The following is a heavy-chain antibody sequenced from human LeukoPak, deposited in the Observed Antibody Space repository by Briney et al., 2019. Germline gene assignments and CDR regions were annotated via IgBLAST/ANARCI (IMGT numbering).Heavy chain of an antibody. J-gene: IGHJ4*02. CDR2: IRYDGSNK. D-gene: IGHD3-10*01. V-gene: IGHV3-30*02. CDR1: GFTFSSYG. CDR3: AKDLPHRARGVIGDVY. Sequence: PGGSLRLSCAASGFTFSSYGMHWVRQAPGKGLEWVAFIRYDGSNKYYADSVKGRFTISRDNSKNTLYLQMNSLRAEDTAVYYCAKDLPHRARGVIGDVYWGQGTLVTVSS.